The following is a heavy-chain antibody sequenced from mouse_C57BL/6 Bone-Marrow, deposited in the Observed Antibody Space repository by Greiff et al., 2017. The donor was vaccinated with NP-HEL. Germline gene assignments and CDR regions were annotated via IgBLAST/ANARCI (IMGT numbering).Heavy chain of an antibody. CDR3: NTWGYYSNSHYFDY. CDR2: IDPENGDT. CDR1: GFTIKDDY. V-gene: IGHV14-4*01. D-gene: IGHD2-5*01. Sequence: VQLQESGAELVRPGASVKLSCTASGFTIKDDYMHWVKQRPEQGLEWIGWIDPENGDTEYASKFQGKATITADTSANTAYLQLSSLTSEDTAVYSCNTWGYYSNSHYFDYWGQGTTLTVSS. J-gene: IGHJ2*01.